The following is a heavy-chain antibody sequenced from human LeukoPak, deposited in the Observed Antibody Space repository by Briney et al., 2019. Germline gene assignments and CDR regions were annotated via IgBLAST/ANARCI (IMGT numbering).Heavy chain of an antibody. CDR1: GFTFSSYS. CDR2: ISSSSSYI. Sequence: GSLRLSCAASGFTFSSYSMNWVRQAPGKGLEWVSSISSSSSYIYYADSVKGRFTISRDNAKNSLYLQMNSLRAEDTAVYYCARDEGIAAAAFDYWGQGTLVTVSS. D-gene: IGHD6-13*01. V-gene: IGHV3-21*01. J-gene: IGHJ4*02. CDR3: ARDEGIAAAAFDY.